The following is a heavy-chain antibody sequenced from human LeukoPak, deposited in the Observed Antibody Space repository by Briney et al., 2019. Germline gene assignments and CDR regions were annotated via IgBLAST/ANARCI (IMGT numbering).Heavy chain of an antibody. J-gene: IGHJ4*02. V-gene: IGHV3-23*01. CDR2: ILASGSPT. D-gene: IGHD5/OR15-5a*01. CDR3: AKDLRPDGVYNFDH. Sequence: GGSLRLSRAASGFNFNSYTMNWVRQAPGKGLQWVANILASGSPTYYADSVKGRFIISRDNSKNQVYLQMKSLIVEDTAIYYCAKDLRPDGVYNFDHWGQGILVTVSS. CDR1: GFNFNSYT.